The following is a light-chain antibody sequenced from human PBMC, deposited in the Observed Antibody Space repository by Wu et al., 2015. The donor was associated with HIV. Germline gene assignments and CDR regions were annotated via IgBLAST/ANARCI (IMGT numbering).Light chain of an antibody. Sequence: EIVLTQSPATLSLSPGERATLSCRASQSVSSYLAWHQQKPGQAPRLLIFGASNRATGIPDRFSGSGSGTDFTLTISSLEPEDFAVYYCQQYGNSQTFGQGTKVEIK. V-gene: IGKV3-11*01. CDR3: QQYGNSQT. CDR1: QSVSSY. J-gene: IGKJ1*01. CDR2: GAS.